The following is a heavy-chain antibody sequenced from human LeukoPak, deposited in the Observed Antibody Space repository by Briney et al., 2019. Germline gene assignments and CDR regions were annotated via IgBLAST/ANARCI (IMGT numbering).Heavy chain of an antibody. Sequence: SETLSLACTVSGGSLSSAHGWSWIRQPPGKGLEWIGYSQNSGCTNCNPSLKSRVTISVDTSKNQFSLKLSSVTAADTAVYYCARDYSGSLDYWGQGTLVTVSS. CDR3: ARDYSGSLDY. V-gene: IGHV4-61*01. D-gene: IGHD3-10*01. J-gene: IGHJ4*02. CDR2: SQNSGCT. CDR1: GGSLSSAHG.